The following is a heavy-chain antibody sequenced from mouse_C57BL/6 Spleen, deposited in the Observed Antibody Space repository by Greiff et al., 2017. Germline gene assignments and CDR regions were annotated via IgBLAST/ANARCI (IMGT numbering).Heavy chain of an antibody. Sequence: VQRVESGAELAKPGASVKLSCKASGYTFTSYWMHWVKQRPGQGLEWIGYINPSSGYTKYNQKFKDKATLTADKSSSTAYMQLSSLTYEDSAVYYCARATVVGEAWFAYWGQGTLVTVSA. V-gene: IGHV1-7*01. D-gene: IGHD1-1*01. J-gene: IGHJ3*01. CDR1: GYTFTSYW. CDR2: INPSSGYT. CDR3: ARATVVGEAWFAY.